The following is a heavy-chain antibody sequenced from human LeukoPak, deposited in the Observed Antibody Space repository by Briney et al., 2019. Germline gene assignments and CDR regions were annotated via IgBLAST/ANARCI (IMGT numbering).Heavy chain of an antibody. Sequence: ASVKVSCKASGYTFTTYGITWGRQAPGQGLEWMGWITPNNGNINYAQKFQGRFTMTTDTSTTTAYMELRSLRPDDATAYYCARARDLNDYDSSGHDACVIWGQETRVSVSS. CDR3: ARARDLNDYDSSGHDACVI. J-gene: IGHJ3*02. D-gene: IGHD3-22*01. CDR2: ITPNNGNI. CDR1: GYTFTTYG. V-gene: IGHV1-18*01.